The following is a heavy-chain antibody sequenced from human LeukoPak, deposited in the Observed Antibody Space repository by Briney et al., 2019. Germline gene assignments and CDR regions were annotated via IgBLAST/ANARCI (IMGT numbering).Heavy chain of an antibody. CDR1: GFTFSSYG. J-gene: IGHJ6*03. V-gene: IGHV3-30*02. Sequence: GGSLRLSCAASGFTFSSYGMHWVRQAPGKGLEGVAFIRYDGSNKYYADSVKGRFTISRDNSKNTLYLQMNSLRAEDTAVYYCAREDEEFDYMDVWGKGTTVTVSS. CDR3: AREDEEFDYMDV. CDR2: IRYDGSNK.